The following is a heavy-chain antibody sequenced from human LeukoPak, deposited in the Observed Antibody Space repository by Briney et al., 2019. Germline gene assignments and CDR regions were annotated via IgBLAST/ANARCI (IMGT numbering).Heavy chain of an antibody. V-gene: IGHV1-2*07. D-gene: IGHD1-26*01. Sequence: ASVKVSCKASGYTSTDSYMHWVRQAPGQGLEWMGWINPKSGDTNYAHNFQGRVTMTRDTSISTGYMELSRLRSDDTAVYYCASVSGKYWVWFAFDMWGQGTMVTVSS. CDR2: INPKSGDT. J-gene: IGHJ3*02. CDR3: ASVSGKYWVWFAFDM. CDR1: GYTSTDSY.